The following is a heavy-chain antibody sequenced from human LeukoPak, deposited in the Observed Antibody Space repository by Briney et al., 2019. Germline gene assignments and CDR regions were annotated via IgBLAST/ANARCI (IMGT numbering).Heavy chain of an antibody. CDR2: ISGSGGST. CDR3: AKDGGLSSWSYYFDY. J-gene: IGHJ4*02. Sequence: GGSXRLSCXXSXXXFSSYAXXWVRQAPGKGLEWVSAISGSGGSTYYADSVKGRFTISRDNSQNTLYLQMNSLRAEDTAVYYCAKDGGLSSWSYYFDYWGQGTLVTVSS. D-gene: IGHD6-13*01. CDR1: XXXFSSYA. V-gene: IGHV3-23*01.